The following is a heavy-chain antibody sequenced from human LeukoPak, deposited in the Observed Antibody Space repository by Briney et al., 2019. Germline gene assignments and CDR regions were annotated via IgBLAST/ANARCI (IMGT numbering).Heavy chain of an antibody. CDR1: GYTFTGYY. CDR2: INPNSGGT. CDR3: ARDCSGSYYITDY. D-gene: IGHD3-10*02. J-gene: IGHJ4*02. Sequence: ASVKVSCKASGYTFTGYYKHWVRQAPGQGLEWMGWINPNSGGTNYAQKFQGRVTMTRDTSISTAYMELGRLRSDDTAVYYCARDCSGSYYITDYWGQGTLVTVSS. V-gene: IGHV1-2*02.